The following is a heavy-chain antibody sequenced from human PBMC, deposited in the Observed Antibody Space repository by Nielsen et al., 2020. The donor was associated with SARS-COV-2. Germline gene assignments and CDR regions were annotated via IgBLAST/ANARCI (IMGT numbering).Heavy chain of an antibody. CDR2: INPSGGNT. CDR3: ARDPCDGSDHGFWSGYPVGWFDP. J-gene: IGHJ5*02. D-gene: IGHD3-3*01. Sequence: ASVKVSCKASGYTFTSYYMHWVRQAPGQGLEWMGLINPSGGNTSYAQKFQGRVTITRDTSTSTAYMELSSLSSEDTAVYYCARDPCDGSDHGFWSGYPVGWFDPWGQGTLVTVSS. CDR1: GYTFTSYY. V-gene: IGHV1-46*01.